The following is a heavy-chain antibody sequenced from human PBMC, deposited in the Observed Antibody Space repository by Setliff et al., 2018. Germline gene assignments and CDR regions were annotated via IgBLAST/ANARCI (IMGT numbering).Heavy chain of an antibody. J-gene: IGHJ3*02. V-gene: IGHV5-51*01. Sequence: HGESLKISCKASGYTFTSNWIAWVRQMPGKGLEWMGLVFPSDSDTRYSPSFRGQVTISADKSISTAYLQWSSLKASDTAMYYCARLGWSDAFDIWGQGTMVTVSS. CDR1: GYTFTSNW. D-gene: IGHD6-19*01. CDR3: ARLGWSDAFDI. CDR2: VFPSDSDT.